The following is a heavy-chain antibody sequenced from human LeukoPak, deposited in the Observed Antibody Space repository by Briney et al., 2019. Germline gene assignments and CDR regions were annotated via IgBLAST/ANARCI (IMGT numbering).Heavy chain of an antibody. Sequence: ASVKVSCKASGYTFTSHAMNWVRQAPGQGLEWMGWINTNTGNPTYAQGFTGRFVFSLDTSASTAYLQISSLKAEDTAVYYCARGVSGSYYVAWGQGTMVTVSS. CDR2: INTNTGNP. D-gene: IGHD1-26*01. V-gene: IGHV7-4-1*02. CDR3: ARGVSGSYYVA. CDR1: GYTFTSHA. J-gene: IGHJ3*01.